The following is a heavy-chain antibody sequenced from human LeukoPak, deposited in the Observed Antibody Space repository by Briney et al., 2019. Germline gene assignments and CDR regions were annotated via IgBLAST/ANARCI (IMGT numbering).Heavy chain of an antibody. V-gene: IGHV1-2*02. Sequence: ASVKVSCKASGYTFTGYYMHWVRQAPGQGLEWMGWINPNSGGTNYAQKFQGRVTMTRNTSISTAYMELSSLRSEDTAVYYCARGRRQSVQRFDPWGQGTLVTVSS. CDR3: ARGRRQSVQRFDP. J-gene: IGHJ5*02. CDR2: INPNSGGT. CDR1: GYTFTGYY. D-gene: IGHD4-4*01.